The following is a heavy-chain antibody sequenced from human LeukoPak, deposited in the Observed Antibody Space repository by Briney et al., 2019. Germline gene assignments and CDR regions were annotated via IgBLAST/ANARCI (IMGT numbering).Heavy chain of an antibody. CDR3: AREKYSGSYIDY. V-gene: IGHV3-64*01. J-gene: IGHJ4*02. Sequence: GGSLRLSCAASGFTFSSYAMHWVRQAPGKGLEYVSAISSNGGSTYYANSVKGRFTISRDNSKNTLYLQMGSLRAEDMAVYYCAREKYSGSYIDYWGQGTLVTVSS. CDR1: GFTFSSYA. CDR2: ISSNGGST. D-gene: IGHD1-26*01.